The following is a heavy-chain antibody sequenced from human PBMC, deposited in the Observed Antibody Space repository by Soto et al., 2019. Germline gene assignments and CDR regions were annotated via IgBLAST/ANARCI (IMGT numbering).Heavy chain of an antibody. Sequence: ASVKVSCKASGYTFTSYDMHWVRQAPGQGLEWMGIINPRDGSTSCAEKFLGRDTMTRDTSTSTVYMELSSLRSEDTAVYYCARDQTDYVWGSYRQEVDYWGQGTLVTVSS. CDR1: GYTFTSYD. CDR2: INPRDGST. J-gene: IGHJ4*02. D-gene: IGHD3-16*02. CDR3: ARDQTDYVWGSYRQEVDY. V-gene: IGHV1-46*01.